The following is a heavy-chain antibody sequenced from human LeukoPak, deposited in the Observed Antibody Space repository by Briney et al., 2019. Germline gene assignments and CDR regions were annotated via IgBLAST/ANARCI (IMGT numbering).Heavy chain of an antibody. V-gene: IGHV3-23*01. CDR1: DGSISSTSYY. D-gene: IGHD5-18*01. CDR2: IVGSGVTT. CDR3: ARDERWIQFNY. J-gene: IGHJ4*02. Sequence: PSETLSLTCTVSDGSISSTSYYWGWIRQPPGKGLEWVSGIVGSGVTTYYADSVKGRFTISRDNSKNTLYLHMNGLRVEDTAIYYCARDERWIQFNYWGQGTLVTVSS.